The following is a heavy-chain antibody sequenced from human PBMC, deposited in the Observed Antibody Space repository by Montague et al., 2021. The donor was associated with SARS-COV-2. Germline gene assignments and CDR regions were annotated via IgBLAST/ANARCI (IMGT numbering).Heavy chain of an antibody. J-gene: IGHJ4*02. CDR1: GGSISSGGCY. CDR2: IYYSGST. CDR3: ARSESPSYSSSPFDY. D-gene: IGHD6-13*01. V-gene: IGHV4-31*03. Sequence: TLSLTCIVSGGSISSGGCYWSWIRQHPGKGLEWIVYIYYSGSTYYNPSLKSRLSIPLATSKNHFSLRLSSVTAAGTAVYDCARSESPSYSSSPFDYWGQGTPVTVSS.